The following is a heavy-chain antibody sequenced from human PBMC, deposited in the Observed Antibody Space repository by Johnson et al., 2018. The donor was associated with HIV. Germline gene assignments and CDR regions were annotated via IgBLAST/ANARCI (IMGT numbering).Heavy chain of an antibody. D-gene: IGHD2-15*01. CDR1: GFTFSTYW. J-gene: IGHJ3*02. Sequence: EVQLVESGGGLVQPGGSLRLSCAASGFTFSTYWMSWVRQAPGKGLEWVANIKEDGSEKYYVDSVKGRFTISRDNAKNSLYLQMTSLRAEDTAVYYCATDIVVVLAVTGTGAAFDIWGQGTMVTVSS. CDR2: IKEDGSEK. CDR3: ATDIVVVLAVTGTGAAFDI. V-gene: IGHV3-7*01.